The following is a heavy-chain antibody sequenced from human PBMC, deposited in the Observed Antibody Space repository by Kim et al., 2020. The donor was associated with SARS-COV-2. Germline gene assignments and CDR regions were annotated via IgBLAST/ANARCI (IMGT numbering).Heavy chain of an antibody. CDR2: ISGSGGST. V-gene: IGHV3-23*01. D-gene: IGHD4-17*01. CDR3: ASGDGDYVDSIDY. CDR1: GFTFSSYA. J-gene: IGHJ4*02. Sequence: GGSLRLSCAASGFTFSSYAMSWVRQAPGKGLEWVSAISGSGGSTYYADSVKGRFTISRDNSKNTLYLQMNSLRAEDTAVYYCASGDGDYVDSIDYWGQGTLVTVSS.